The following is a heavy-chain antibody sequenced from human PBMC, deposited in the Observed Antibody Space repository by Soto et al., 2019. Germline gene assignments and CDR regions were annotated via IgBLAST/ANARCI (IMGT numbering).Heavy chain of an antibody. CDR1: GCTFSSYA. D-gene: IGHD2-2*01. V-gene: IGHV3-23*01. CDR3: AKSRDSGARFVVVPAAI. J-gene: IGHJ4*02. CDR2: ISGSGGST. Sequence: EVQLLESGGGLVQPGGCLRLSCAASGCTFSSYAMSWVRQAPGKGLEWVSAISGSGGSTYYADSVKGRFTISRDNSKNSLYLQMNSLRAEDTAVYYCAKSRDSGARFVVVPAAIWGQGTLVTVSS.